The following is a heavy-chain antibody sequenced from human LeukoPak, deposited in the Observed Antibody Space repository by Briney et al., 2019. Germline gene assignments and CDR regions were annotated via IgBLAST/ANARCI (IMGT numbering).Heavy chain of an antibody. V-gene: IGHV3-7*03. J-gene: IGHJ4*02. D-gene: IGHD3-16*01. CDR1: GFTFSSYW. Sequence: GGSLRLSCGACGFTFSSYWMRWVRQAPGKGLEWVANIKQDGSEKYYVDSVKGRFNISRDNDKNSLYLQMNSLRAEDTAVYYCARDRGGGFDYWGKETLVTVS. CDR2: IKQDGSEK. CDR3: ARDRGGGFDY.